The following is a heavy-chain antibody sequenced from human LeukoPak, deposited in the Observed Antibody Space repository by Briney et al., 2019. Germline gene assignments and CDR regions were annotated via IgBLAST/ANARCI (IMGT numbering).Heavy chain of an antibody. V-gene: IGHV3-21*01. CDR2: ISSSSSYI. J-gene: IGHJ5*02. Sequence: GGSLRLSCAASGFTFSSYSMNWVRQAPGKGLEWVSSISSSSSYIYYADSVKGRFTISRDNAKNSLYLQMNSLRAEDTAVYYCARGQVLPELVAWFDPWGQGTLVTVSS. D-gene: IGHD2-15*01. CDR3: ARGQVLPELVAWFDP. CDR1: GFTFSSYS.